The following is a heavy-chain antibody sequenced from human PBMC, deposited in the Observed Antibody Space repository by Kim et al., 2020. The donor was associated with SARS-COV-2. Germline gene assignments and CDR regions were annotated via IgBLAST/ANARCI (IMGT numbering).Heavy chain of an antibody. V-gene: IGHV3-74*03. J-gene: IGHJ4*02. CDR3: AGAIGGAVGVV. CDR1: GFTISSHW. D-gene: IGHD3-3*01. Sequence: GGSLRLSCAASGFTISSHWMHWVRQVPGKGLFWVSRINTDATVMEYAGSVKGRFIISRDSAKSTVYLQMNSLRDEDTAVYYCAGAIGGAVGVVWGRGILVTVSS. CDR2: INTDATVM.